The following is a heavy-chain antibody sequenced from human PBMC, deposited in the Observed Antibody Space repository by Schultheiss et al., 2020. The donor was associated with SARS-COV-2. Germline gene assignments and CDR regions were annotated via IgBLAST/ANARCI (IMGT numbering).Heavy chain of an antibody. CDR2: ISYDGSNI. CDR3: ARDETLDY. J-gene: IGHJ4*02. V-gene: IGHV3-7*01. CDR1: GFTFSSYW. Sequence: GGSLRLSCAASGFTFSSYWMSWVRQAPGKGLEWVAVISYDGSNIYYADSVKGRFTISRDNAKNSLYLQMNSLRAEDTAVYSCARDETLDYWGQGTLVTVSS.